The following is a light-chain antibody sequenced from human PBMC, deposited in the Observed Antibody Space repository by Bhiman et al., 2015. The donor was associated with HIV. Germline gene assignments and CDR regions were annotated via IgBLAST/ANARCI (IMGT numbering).Light chain of an antibody. CDR3: AAWDDGLNGSVV. CDR2: RNN. CDR1: SSNIGTKY. Sequence: QSVLTQAPSASGTPGQRVTISCSGSSSNIGTKYVYWYQQLPGTAPKLLINRNNQRPSGVPDRFSGSKSGTSASLAISGLRSEDEADYYCAAWDDGLNGSVVFGGGTKLTVL. J-gene: IGLJ2*01. V-gene: IGLV1-47*01.